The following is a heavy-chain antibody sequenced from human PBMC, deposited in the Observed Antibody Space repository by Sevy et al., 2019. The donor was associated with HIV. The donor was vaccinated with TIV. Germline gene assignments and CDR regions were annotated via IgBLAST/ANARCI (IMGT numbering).Heavy chain of an antibody. CDR2: VGPAGDT. Sequence: GGSLRLSCAASGFTFITYDMHWVRHFTGKGLEWVSGVGPAGDTFYPGSVKGRFTISRENAKNPLYLQMNNLRAGDTAVYYCTRSGGYSDYGMDVWGQGTTVTVSS. CDR3: TRSGGYSDYGMDV. V-gene: IGHV3-13*01. J-gene: IGHJ6*02. D-gene: IGHD5-12*01. CDR1: GFTFITYD.